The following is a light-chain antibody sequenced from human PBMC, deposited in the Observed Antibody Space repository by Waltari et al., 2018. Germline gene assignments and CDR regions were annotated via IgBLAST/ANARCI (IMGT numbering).Light chain of an antibody. CDR1: QGIRND. J-gene: IGKJ1*01. V-gene: IGKV1-6*01. CDR2: AAS. Sequence: AIQVTQAPSSLSASVGDRVTIPCRASQGIRNDLGLYQQKPGKAPKLLIYAASSLQIVVPSRFIGSGSGTDFTLTISSLQPEDFATYYCLQDYSYPRTFGQGTKVEIK. CDR3: LQDYSYPRT.